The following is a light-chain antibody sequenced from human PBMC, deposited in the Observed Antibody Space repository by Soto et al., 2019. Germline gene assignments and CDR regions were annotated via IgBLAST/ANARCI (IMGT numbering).Light chain of an antibody. Sequence: EIVMTQSPATLSVSPGERATLSCRASQSISSNLAWYQQKPGQAPRLLIYGASTRATGIPARFSGSGSGTEFTLTISSLQSEDFAVDCCQQYNNWPPLFTFGQGTKLEIK. CDR2: GAS. V-gene: IGKV3-15*01. CDR1: QSISSN. J-gene: IGKJ2*01. CDR3: QQYNNWPPLFT.